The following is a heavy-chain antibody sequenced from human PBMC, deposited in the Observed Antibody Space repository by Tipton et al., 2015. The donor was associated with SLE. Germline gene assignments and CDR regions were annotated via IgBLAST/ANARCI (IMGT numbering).Heavy chain of an antibody. Sequence: SLRLSCAASGFSFNSYAMSWVRQAPGKGLEWISSISSSSEYMYYTDSVKGRFTIPRDNAKKSLYLQMNRLRAEDTAVYYCARIWGPDWYFDLWGRGTLVTVSS. CDR2: ISSSSEYM. J-gene: IGHJ2*01. CDR3: ARIWGPDWYFDL. CDR1: GFSFNSYA. D-gene: IGHD7-27*01. V-gene: IGHV3-21*01.